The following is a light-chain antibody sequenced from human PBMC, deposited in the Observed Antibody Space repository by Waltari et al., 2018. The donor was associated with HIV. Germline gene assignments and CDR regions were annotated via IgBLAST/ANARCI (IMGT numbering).Light chain of an antibody. J-gene: IGLJ3*02. Sequence: QSVLTQPPSASGTPGQRVTISCSGSSSNIGSNYVYWYQQLTGTAPKLLFYRNKQRPSGVPDRFSGSKSGTSASLAISGLRSEDEADYYCATWDDSLNVVFGGGTKLTVL. V-gene: IGLV1-47*01. CDR3: ATWDDSLNVV. CDR2: RNK. CDR1: SSNIGSNY.